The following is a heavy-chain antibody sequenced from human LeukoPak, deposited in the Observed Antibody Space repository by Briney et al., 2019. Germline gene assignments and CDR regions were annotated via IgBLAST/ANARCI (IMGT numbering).Heavy chain of an antibody. D-gene: IGHD6-19*01. J-gene: IGHJ4*02. CDR2: ISAYNGNT. Sequence: ASVKVSXKASGYTFTSYGISWVRQAPGQGLEWIGWISAYNGNTNYAQELQGRVTMTTDTSTSTAYMELRSLRSDDTAVYYCARVPPVAVAGEWRLDYWGQGTLVTVPS. V-gene: IGHV1-18*01. CDR1: GYTFTSYG. CDR3: ARVPPVAVAGEWRLDY.